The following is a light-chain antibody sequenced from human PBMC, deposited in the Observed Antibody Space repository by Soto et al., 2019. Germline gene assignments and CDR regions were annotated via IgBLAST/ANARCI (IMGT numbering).Light chain of an antibody. CDR2: GAS. CDR1: RGVSANY. V-gene: IGKV3-20*01. CDR3: QQYGSSPRT. J-gene: IGKJ1*01. Sequence: PGERATLSCRASRGVSANYLAWYQQKPGQAPTLLIYGASIRAAGIPDRFSGSGSGTDFTLTIRRLEPDDFAVYYCQQYGSSPRTFGQGTKVDIK.